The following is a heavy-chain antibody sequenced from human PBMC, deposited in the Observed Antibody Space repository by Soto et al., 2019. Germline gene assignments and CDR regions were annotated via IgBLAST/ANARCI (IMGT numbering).Heavy chain of an antibody. Sequence: SETLSLTCTVSGGSISSSSYYWGWIRQPPGKGLEWIGSIYYSGSTYYNPSLKSRVTISVDTSKNQFSLKLSSVTAADTAVYYCARQLFLFRYCSSTSCYYFDYWGQGTLVTVSS. V-gene: IGHV4-39*01. CDR1: GGSISSSSYY. CDR2: IYYSGST. J-gene: IGHJ4*02. D-gene: IGHD2-2*01. CDR3: ARQLFLFRYCSSTSCYYFDY.